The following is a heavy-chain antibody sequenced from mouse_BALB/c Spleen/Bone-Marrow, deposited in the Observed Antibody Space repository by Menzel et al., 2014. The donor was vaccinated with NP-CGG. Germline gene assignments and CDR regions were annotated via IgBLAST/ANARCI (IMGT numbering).Heavy chain of an antibody. CDR2: ISTYSGNT. D-gene: IGHD2-4*01. CDR1: GYTFTDYA. J-gene: IGHJ3*01. CDR3: ARGIYYDSTWFAY. V-gene: IGHV1-67*01. Sequence: QVQLKESGPVLVRPGVSVKISCKGSGYTFTDYATHWVKQSHAKSLEWIGVISTYSGNTNYNQKFKGKATMTVDKSSSTAYMELARLTSEDSAIYYCARGIYYDSTWFAYWGQGTLVTVSA.